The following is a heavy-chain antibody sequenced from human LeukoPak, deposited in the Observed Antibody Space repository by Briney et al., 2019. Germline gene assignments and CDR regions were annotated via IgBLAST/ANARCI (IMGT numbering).Heavy chain of an antibody. CDR1: GYTFTSYD. CDR2: MNPNSGNT. Sequence: ASVKVSCKASGYTFTSYDINWVRQATGQGLEWMGWMNPNSGNTGYAQKFQGRVTITRNTSISTAYMELSSLRSEDTAVYYCARNRLFTYYYDSSGYPLDYWAREPWSPSPQ. D-gene: IGHD3-22*01. V-gene: IGHV1-8*03. J-gene: IGHJ4*02. CDR3: ARNRLFTYYYDSSGYPLDY.